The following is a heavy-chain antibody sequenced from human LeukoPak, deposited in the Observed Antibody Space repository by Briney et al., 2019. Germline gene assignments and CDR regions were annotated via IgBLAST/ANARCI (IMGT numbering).Heavy chain of an antibody. V-gene: IGHV3-30*18. J-gene: IGHJ3*02. Sequence: PGGSLRLSCAASGFTFSSYGMHWVRQAPGKGLEWVAVISYDGSNKYYADSVKGRFTISRDNSKNTLYLQMNSLRAEDTAVYYCAKSKGSYLDAFDIWGQGTMVTVS. D-gene: IGHD1-26*01. CDR3: AKSKGSYLDAFDI. CDR1: GFTFSSYG. CDR2: ISYDGSNK.